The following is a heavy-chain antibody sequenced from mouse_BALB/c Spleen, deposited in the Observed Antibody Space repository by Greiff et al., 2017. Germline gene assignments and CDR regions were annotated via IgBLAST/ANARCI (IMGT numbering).Heavy chain of an antibody. CDR3: AREDSSITTVGYYFDY. V-gene: IGHV1-4*01. CDR1: GYTFTSYT. Sequence: QVQLQQSGAELARPGASVKMSCTASGYTFTSYTMHWVKQRPGQGLEWIGYINPSSGYTNYTQKFKDKATLTADKSSSTAYMQLSSLTSEDSAVYYGAREDSSITTVGYYFDYWGQGTTLTVSS. D-gene: IGHD1-1*01. J-gene: IGHJ2*01. CDR2: INPSSGYT.